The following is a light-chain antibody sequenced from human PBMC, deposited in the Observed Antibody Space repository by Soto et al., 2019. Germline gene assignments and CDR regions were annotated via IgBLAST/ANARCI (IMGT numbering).Light chain of an antibody. V-gene: IGLV2-14*03. CDR2: DVS. CDR1: SSDVGSYNY. J-gene: IGLJ1*01. Sequence: QSVLTQPASVSGSPGQSITISCTGTSSDVGSYNYVSWYQQHPGKAPKLMIYDVSNRPSGVSNRFSGSKSGNTASLTISGLQAEDEADYYCNSYTGSSTPYVFGTGTKATVL. CDR3: NSYTGSSTPYV.